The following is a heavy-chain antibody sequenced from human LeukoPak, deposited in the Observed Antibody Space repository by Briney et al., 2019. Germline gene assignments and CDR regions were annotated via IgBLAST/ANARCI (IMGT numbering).Heavy chain of an antibody. CDR2: IKSKTDGGTT. J-gene: IGHJ4*02. CDR3: TTAFLETAGFDY. CDR1: GFTFSNAW. D-gene: IGHD3-3*01. V-gene: IGHV3-15*01. Sequence: GGSLRLSCAASGFTFSNAWMSWVRQAPGKGLEWVGRIKSKTDGGTTDYAAPVKGRFTISRDDSKNTLYLQMNSLKTEDTAVYYCTTAFLETAGFDYWGQGTLVTVSS.